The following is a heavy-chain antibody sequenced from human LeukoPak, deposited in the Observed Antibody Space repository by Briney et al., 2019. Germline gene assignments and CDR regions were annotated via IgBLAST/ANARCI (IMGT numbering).Heavy chain of an antibody. Sequence: SQTLSLTCAVSGGSISSGGYSWSWIRQPPGKGLEWIGYIYHSGSTYYNPSLKSRVTISVDTSKNQFSLKLSSVTAADTAVYYCARGYGQQWLVRSGVSNWFDPWGQGTLVTVSS. CDR2: IYHSGST. CDR1: GGSISSGGYS. CDR3: ARGYGQQWLVRSGVSNWFDP. V-gene: IGHV4-30-2*01. J-gene: IGHJ5*02. D-gene: IGHD6-19*01.